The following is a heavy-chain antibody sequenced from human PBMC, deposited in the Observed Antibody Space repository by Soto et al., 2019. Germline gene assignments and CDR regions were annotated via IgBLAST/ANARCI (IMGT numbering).Heavy chain of an antibody. CDR3: ARDSYDGLDY. J-gene: IGHJ4*02. D-gene: IGHD5-12*01. V-gene: IGHV4-59*01. CDR1: GGSIRSYY. Sequence: SETLSLTCTVSGGSIRSYYWSWIRQPPGKGLEWIGYIHYSGTTNHNPSLKSRVTISVDRSKNQFSLKVSSVTAADTAVYYCARDSYDGLDYWGQGTLVTVSS. CDR2: IHYSGTT.